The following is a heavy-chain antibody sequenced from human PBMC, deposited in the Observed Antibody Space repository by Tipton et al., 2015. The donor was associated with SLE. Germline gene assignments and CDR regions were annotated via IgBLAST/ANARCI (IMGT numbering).Heavy chain of an antibody. V-gene: IGHV4-34*01. J-gene: IGHJ4*02. CDR3: ARHPHYDLWSGPFDY. D-gene: IGHD3-3*01. CDR1: GGSFNAYY. CDR2: INHSGST. Sequence: TLSLTCAVYGGSFNAYYWSWIRQPPGKGLEWIGEINHSGSTNYNPSLKSRVNIAADPSKIQFSLKLSSVTAADTAVYYCARHPHYDLWSGPFDYWGQGTLGTVSS.